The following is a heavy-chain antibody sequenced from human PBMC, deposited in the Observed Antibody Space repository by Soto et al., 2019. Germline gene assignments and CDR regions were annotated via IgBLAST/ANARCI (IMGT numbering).Heavy chain of an antibody. V-gene: IGHV1-18*01. Sequence: QVQLVQSGAEVKKPGATVKVSCKASGYTFTSYGIIWVRQAPGQGLEWMGWISAYNGNTNYAQKLQGRVTMTTDTSTSTAYMELRSLRSADTAVYYCARDLRRCSGGSCFYPGTDAFDIWGQGTMVTVSS. D-gene: IGHD2-15*01. CDR3: ARDLRRCSGGSCFYPGTDAFDI. J-gene: IGHJ3*02. CDR1: GYTFTSYG. CDR2: ISAYNGNT.